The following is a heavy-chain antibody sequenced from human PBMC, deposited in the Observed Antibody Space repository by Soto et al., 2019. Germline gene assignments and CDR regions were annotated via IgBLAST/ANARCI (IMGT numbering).Heavy chain of an antibody. CDR1: GYTLTELS. V-gene: IGHV1-24*01. D-gene: IGHD3-3*01. Sequence: QVQLVHSGAEVKKPGASVKVSCKVSGYTLTELSMHWVRQAPGNGLEWMGGFDPEDGETIYAQKFQGRVTMTEDTSTDTAYIELSSLRSEDTVVYYCAHPITIFGVYDAFDIWGQGTMVTVSS. J-gene: IGHJ3*02. CDR3: AHPITIFGVYDAFDI. CDR2: FDPEDGET.